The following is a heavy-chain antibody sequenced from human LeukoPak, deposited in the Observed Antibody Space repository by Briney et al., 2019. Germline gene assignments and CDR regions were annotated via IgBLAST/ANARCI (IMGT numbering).Heavy chain of an antibody. J-gene: IGHJ5*02. D-gene: IGHD3-22*01. CDR3: ARVAYYDSSGYLTHRHNWFDP. CDR2: ISAYNGNT. CDR1: GYTFTSYG. V-gene: IGHV1-18*01. Sequence: ASVKVSCKASGYTFTSYGISWVRQAPGQGLEWMGWISAYNGNTNYAQKLQGRVTMTRNTSISTAYMELSSLRSEDTAVYYCARVAYYDSSGYLTHRHNWFDPWGQGTLVTVSS.